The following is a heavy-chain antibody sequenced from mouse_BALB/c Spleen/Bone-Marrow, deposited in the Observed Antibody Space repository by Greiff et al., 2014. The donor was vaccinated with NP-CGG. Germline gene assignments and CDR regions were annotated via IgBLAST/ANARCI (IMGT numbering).Heavy chain of an antibody. V-gene: IGHV5-6*01. CDR2: ISSSGSYT. Sequence: EVNLVESGGDLVKPGGSLKLSCAASGFTFSSYGMSWVRQTPDKRLEWVATISSSGSYTYYPDSVKGRFTISRDNAKNILYLQMSSLKSEDTAMYYCARQYGNYWDYFDYWGQGTTLTVSS. J-gene: IGHJ2*01. D-gene: IGHD2-10*02. CDR3: ARQYGNYWDYFDY. CDR1: GFTFSSYG.